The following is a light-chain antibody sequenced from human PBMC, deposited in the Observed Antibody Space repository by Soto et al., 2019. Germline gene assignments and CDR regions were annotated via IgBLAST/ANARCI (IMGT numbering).Light chain of an antibody. CDR1: QSLTNN. J-gene: IGKJ4*01. Sequence: EIVMTQSPAALSVSPGEKATLSCRASQSLTNNLARYQQKPGQGPRRLIYFASTRATGVPARFSGSGSGTEYSLTVSSLQSEDFASYYCQQYNAWHRTFGGGTNVESK. V-gene: IGKV3-15*01. CDR3: QQYNAWHRT. CDR2: FAS.